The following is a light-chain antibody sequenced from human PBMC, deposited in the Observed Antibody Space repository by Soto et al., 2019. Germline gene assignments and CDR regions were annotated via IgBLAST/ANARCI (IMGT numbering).Light chain of an antibody. CDR3: QVYGILPWT. CDR2: SAT. J-gene: IGKJ1*01. CDR1: QSVSTNQ. Sequence: EIVLTQSPGTLSLSPGETATLSCRASQSVSTNQLACYEYKRGQAPRLVFHSATTRANAFPSRFSASGSGTDFTLTISRLQPEDFALYYCQVYGILPWTFGQGTKVDIK. V-gene: IGKV3-20*01.